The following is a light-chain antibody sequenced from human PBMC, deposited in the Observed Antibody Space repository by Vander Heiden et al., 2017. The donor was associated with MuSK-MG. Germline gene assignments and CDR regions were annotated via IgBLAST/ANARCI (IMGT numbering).Light chain of an antibody. Sequence: EIVLTQSPATLSLSPGERATLSCRARQSVSNDLAWFQHKPGQAPRLLIYDASNRATGIPARFSGSGSGTDFTLTISSLEPEDFAVYYCRQRSNWPWTFGQGTKVEIK. J-gene: IGKJ1*01. CDR1: QSVSND. CDR3: RQRSNWPWT. CDR2: DAS. V-gene: IGKV3-11*01.